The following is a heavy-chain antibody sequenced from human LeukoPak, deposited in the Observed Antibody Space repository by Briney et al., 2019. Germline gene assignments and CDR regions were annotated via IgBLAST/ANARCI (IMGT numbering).Heavy chain of an antibody. Sequence: GGSLRLSCAASGFTFSSYSMNWVRQAPGKGLEWVSTIGSSGSYIYYADSVKGRFTISRDNAKNSLYLQMNNLRAEDTAVYYCARDSDSSGWLYYFDYWGQGTLVTVSS. D-gene: IGHD6-19*01. V-gene: IGHV3-21*01. CDR2: IGSSGSYI. J-gene: IGHJ4*02. CDR1: GFTFSSYS. CDR3: ARDSDSSGWLYYFDY.